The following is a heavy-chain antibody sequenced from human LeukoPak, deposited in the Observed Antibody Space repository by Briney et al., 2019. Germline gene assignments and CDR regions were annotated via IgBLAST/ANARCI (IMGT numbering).Heavy chain of an antibody. CDR3: ARVTGERNRRIAAAGTGRWFDP. CDR2: INHSGST. Sequence: SETLSLTCAVYGGSFSGYYWSWIRQPPGKGMEWIGEINHSGSTNYNPPLKRRVTISVDTSKNQFSLKLSSVTAADTAVYYCARVTGERNRRIAAAGTGRWFDPWGQGTLVTVSS. J-gene: IGHJ5*02. V-gene: IGHV4-34*01. D-gene: IGHD6-13*01. CDR1: GGSFSGYY.